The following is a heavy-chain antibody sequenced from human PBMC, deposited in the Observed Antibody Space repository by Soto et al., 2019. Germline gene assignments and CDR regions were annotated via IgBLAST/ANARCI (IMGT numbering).Heavy chain of an antibody. CDR1: GGTFSSYA. CDR2: IIPIFGTA. CDR3: ARDGSREETSYGYENPYYFDY. Sequence: QVQLVQSGAEVKKPGSSVKVSCKASGGTFSSYAISWVRQAPGQGLERMGGIIPIFGTANYAQKFQGRVTITADESTSTAYMELSSLRSEDMAVYYCARDGSREETSYGYENPYYFDYWGQGTLVTVSS. V-gene: IGHV1-69*01. J-gene: IGHJ4*02. D-gene: IGHD5-18*01.